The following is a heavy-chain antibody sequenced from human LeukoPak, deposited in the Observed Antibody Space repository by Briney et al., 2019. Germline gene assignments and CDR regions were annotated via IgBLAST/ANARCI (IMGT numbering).Heavy chain of an antibody. D-gene: IGHD4-17*01. CDR1: GGSVSSGSYY. Sequence: ETLSLTCTVSGGSVSSGSYYWSWIRQPPGKGLEWIGYIYYSGSTYYNPSLKSRVTISVDTSKNQFSLKLSSVTAADTAVYYCARVHDYGDLGVLVDYWGQGTLVTVSS. CDR2: IYYSGST. V-gene: IGHV4-61*01. CDR3: ARVHDYGDLGVLVDY. J-gene: IGHJ4*02.